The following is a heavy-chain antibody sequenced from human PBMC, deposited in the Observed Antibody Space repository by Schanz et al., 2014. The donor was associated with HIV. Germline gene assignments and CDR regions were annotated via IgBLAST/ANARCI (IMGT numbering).Heavy chain of an antibody. D-gene: IGHD6-13*01. CDR2: TSSDGTT. Sequence: VQLVESGGGLVKPGGSLRLSCAASGFTFSDYYMSWIRQAPGKGLEWVSFTSSDGTTYYADSVKGRFTISRDISRNTIYLQMNGLRGEDTAVYYCAREKDLGYSSTLGFWGQGTLVTVSS. J-gene: IGHJ4*02. V-gene: IGHV3-66*01. CDR1: GFTFSDYY. CDR3: AREKDLGYSSTLGF.